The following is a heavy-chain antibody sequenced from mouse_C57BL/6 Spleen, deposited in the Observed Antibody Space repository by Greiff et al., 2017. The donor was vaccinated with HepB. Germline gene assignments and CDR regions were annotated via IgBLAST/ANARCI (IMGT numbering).Heavy chain of an antibody. CDR1: GFNIKDYY. V-gene: IGHV14-2*01. CDR3: SSSYWYFEV. CDR2: IDPEDGET. Sequence: EVQLQQSGAELVKPGASVKLSCTASGFNIKDYYMHWVKQRTEQGLEWIGRIDPEDGETKYAPKFQGKATITADTSTNTAYLHLSRLQSEDPAFYYCSSSYWYFEVWGTGTTVTVSS. J-gene: IGHJ1*03.